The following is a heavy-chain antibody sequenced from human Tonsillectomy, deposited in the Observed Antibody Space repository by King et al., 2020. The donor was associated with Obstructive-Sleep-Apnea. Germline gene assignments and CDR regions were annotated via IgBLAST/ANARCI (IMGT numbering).Heavy chain of an antibody. D-gene: IGHD3-22*01. CDR1: GGSISSSTYY. CDR2: IYHRGSA. Sequence: VQLQESGPGLVKPSETLSLTCTVSGGSISSSTYYWGWIRQPPGKGLEWIGSIYHRGSANVYPSLKSRVTISVDMSKNQFFLNLSSVTAADTALYFCASFQYYYETSGYTADYWGQGTLVTVSS. J-gene: IGHJ4*02. V-gene: IGHV4-39*01. CDR3: ASFQYYYETSGYTADY.